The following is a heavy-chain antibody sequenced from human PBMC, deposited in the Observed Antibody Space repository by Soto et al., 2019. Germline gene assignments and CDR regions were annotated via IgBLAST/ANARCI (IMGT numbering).Heavy chain of an antibody. D-gene: IGHD2-2*02. CDR2: IYYSGST. J-gene: IGHJ6*02. V-gene: IGHV4-59*01. CDR1: GDSISSYY. CDR3: ASVTRTCISTSCYRYYYGMDV. Sequence: PSETLSLTCTVSGDSISSYYWSWIRQPPGKGLEWIGYIYYSGSTNYNPSLKSRVTISVDTSKNQFSLKLSSVTAADTAVYYCASVTRTCISTSCYRYYYGMDVWGQGTTVTVSS.